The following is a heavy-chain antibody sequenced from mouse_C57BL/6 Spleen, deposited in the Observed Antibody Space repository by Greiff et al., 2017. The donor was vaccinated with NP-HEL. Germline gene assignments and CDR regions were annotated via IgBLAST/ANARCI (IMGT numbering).Heavy chain of an antibody. CDR1: GYTFTSYG. J-gene: IGHJ1*03. V-gene: IGHV1-81*01. CDR2: IYPRSGNT. D-gene: IGHD2-1*01. CDR3: ARGRDYYGNYEGDFDV. Sequence: VQLQQSGAELARPGASVKLSCKASGYTFTSYGISWVKQRTGQGLEWIGEIYPRSGNTYYNEKFKGKATLTADKSSSTAYMELRSLTSEDSAVYFCARGRDYYGNYEGDFDVWGTRTTVTVSS.